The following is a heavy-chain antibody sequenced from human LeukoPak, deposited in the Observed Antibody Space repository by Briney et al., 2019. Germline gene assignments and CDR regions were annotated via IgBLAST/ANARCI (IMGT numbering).Heavy chain of an antibody. CDR1: GLTFSGYA. CDR3: ARGSPPDY. J-gene: IGHJ4*02. V-gene: IGHV3-30-3*01. Sequence: PGKSLRLSCAASGLTFSGYAMYWVRQAPGKGLEWVAVISYDGSNKYYADSVKGQFTISRDNSKNTLYLQMNSLRTEDTAVYYCARGSPPDYWGQGTLVTASS. CDR2: ISYDGSNK.